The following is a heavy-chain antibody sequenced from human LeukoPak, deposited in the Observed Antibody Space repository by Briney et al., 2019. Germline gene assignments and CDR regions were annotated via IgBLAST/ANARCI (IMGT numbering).Heavy chain of an antibody. J-gene: IGHJ5*02. D-gene: IGHD4-23*01. CDR3: ARGRDPVVTPNWFDP. CDR2: IYHSGST. CDR1: GGSISSGGYS. Sequence: SQTLSLTCAVSGGSISSGGYSWSWIRQPPGKGLERIGYIYHSGSTYYNPSLKSRVTISVDRSKNQFSLKLSSVTAADTAVYYCARGRDPVVTPNWFDPWGQGTLVTVSS. V-gene: IGHV4-30-2*01.